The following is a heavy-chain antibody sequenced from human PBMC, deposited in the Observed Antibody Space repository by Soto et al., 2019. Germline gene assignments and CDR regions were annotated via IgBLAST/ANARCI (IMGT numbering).Heavy chain of an antibody. CDR3: ASVHPLDILSGYYSDGRQHYGMDV. J-gene: IGHJ6*02. Sequence: ASVKVSCKASGYTFTSYGISWVRQAPGQGLEWMGWISAYNGNTNYAQKLQGRVTMTTDTSTSTAYMELRSLRSDDTAVYYCASVHPLDILSGYYSDGRQHYGMDVWGQGTTVTVSS. CDR2: ISAYNGNT. CDR1: GYTFTSYG. V-gene: IGHV1-18*01. D-gene: IGHD3-9*01.